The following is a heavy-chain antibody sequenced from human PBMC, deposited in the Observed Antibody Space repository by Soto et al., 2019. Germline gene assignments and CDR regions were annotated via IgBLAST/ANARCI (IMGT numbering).Heavy chain of an antibody. V-gene: IGHV3-15*07. Sequence: EVQLVESGGGLVKPGGSLRLSCAASGFTFSNAWMNWVRQAPGKGLEWVGRIKSKTDGGTTGYAAPVKGRFTISRDDSKNTLYLQMNSLKTEDTAVYYCTTDVKEYYYDSSGYPIDYWGQGTLVTVSS. D-gene: IGHD3-22*01. CDR2: IKSKTDGGTT. CDR1: GFTFSNAW. J-gene: IGHJ4*02. CDR3: TTDVKEYYYDSSGYPIDY.